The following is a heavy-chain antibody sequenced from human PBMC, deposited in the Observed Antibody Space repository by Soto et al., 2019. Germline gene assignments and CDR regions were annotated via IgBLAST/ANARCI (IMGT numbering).Heavy chain of an antibody. CDR3: ARDHHSSGWPMFDP. J-gene: IGHJ5*02. D-gene: IGHD6-19*01. V-gene: IGHV1-18*04. CDR1: GYTFTGYY. Sequence: ASVKVSCKASGYTFTGYYMHWVRQAPGQGLEWMGWISAYNGNTNYAQKPQGRVTMTTDTSTSTAYMELRSLRSDDTAVYYCARDHHSSGWPMFDPWGQGTLVTVSS. CDR2: ISAYNGNT.